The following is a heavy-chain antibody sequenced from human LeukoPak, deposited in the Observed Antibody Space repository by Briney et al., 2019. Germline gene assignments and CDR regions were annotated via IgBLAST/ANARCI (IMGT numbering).Heavy chain of an antibody. D-gene: IGHD3-10*01. J-gene: IGHJ4*02. CDR3: AATGRGYGSGSFYLDY. CDR2: IRYDGSNK. V-gene: IGHV3-30*02. Sequence: GGSLRLTCGASGFIFSSYGMHWVRQAPGKGLEWVAFIRYDGSNKYYADSVKGRFTISRDNSKNTLYLQMNSLRAEDTAVYYCAATGRGYGSGSFYLDYWGQGTLVPVSS. CDR1: GFIFSSYG.